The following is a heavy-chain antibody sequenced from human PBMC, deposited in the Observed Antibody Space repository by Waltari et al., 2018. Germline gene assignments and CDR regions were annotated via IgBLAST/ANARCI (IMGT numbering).Heavy chain of an antibody. D-gene: IGHD5-12*01. J-gene: IGHJ3*02. CDR1: GFTFSSYA. CDR2: IRGSGGST. CDR3: AKDMGRYAQKDAFDI. Sequence: EVQLLESGGGLVQPGGSLRLSCAASGFTFSSYAMSWVRQAPGKGLEWVSAIRGSGGSTDYADSVKGRFTISRDNFKNTLYLQMNSLRAEDTAVYYCAKDMGRYAQKDAFDIWGQGTMVTVSS. V-gene: IGHV3-23*01.